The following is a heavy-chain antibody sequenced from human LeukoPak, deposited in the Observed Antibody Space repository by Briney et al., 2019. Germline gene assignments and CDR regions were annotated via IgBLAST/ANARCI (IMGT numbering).Heavy chain of an antibody. D-gene: IGHD6-19*01. J-gene: IGHJ6*02. CDR3: AKPRSGWTYYYYGMDV. Sequence: GGSLRLSCAVSGFTVSNIYMSWVRQAPGKGLEWVAVVSYDGTNKYYADSVKGRFTISRDISKNTLYLQMNSLRAEDTAVYYCAKPRSGWTYYYYGMDVWGQGTTVTVSS. CDR2: VSYDGTNK. V-gene: IGHV3-30*18. CDR1: GFTVSNIY.